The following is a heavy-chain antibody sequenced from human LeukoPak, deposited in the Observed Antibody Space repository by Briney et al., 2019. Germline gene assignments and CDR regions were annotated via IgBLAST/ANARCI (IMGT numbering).Heavy chain of an antibody. V-gene: IGHV3-74*01. Sequence: GGSLRLSCAASGFTFSSYWMHWVRQAPGKELVWVSHINSDGSSTTYADSVRGRFTMSRDNAKNTLCLQMNSLRAEDTAVYYCAREDYSSPIPDYWGQGTLVTVSS. CDR3: AREDYSSPIPDY. D-gene: IGHD6-13*01. CDR2: INSDGSST. J-gene: IGHJ4*02. CDR1: GFTFSSYW.